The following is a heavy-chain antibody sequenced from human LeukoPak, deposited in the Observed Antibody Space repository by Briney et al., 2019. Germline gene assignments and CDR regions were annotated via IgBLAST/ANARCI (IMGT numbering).Heavy chain of an antibody. Sequence: SETLPLTCAVYGGPFSSYYWSWIRQPPGKGLEWIGNIFYSGITNYNPSLESRVTISVDTSKNQFSLKLSSVTAADTAVYYCARGDAYHRYWGQGTLVTVSS. CDR1: GGPFSSYY. V-gene: IGHV4-59*08. CDR3: ARGDAYHRY. J-gene: IGHJ4*02. CDR2: IFYSGIT. D-gene: IGHD2-21*01.